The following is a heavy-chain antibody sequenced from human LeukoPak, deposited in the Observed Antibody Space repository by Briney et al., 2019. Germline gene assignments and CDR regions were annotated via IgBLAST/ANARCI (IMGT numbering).Heavy chain of an antibody. J-gene: IGHJ6*03. CDR3: AREHSSSWYYYYYYMDV. CDR1: GFTFSNYG. D-gene: IGHD6-13*01. CDR2: ISGSGGST. V-gene: IGHV3-23*01. Sequence: GGSLRLSCAASGFTFSNYGMSWVRQAPGKGLEWVSAISGSGGSTYYADSVKGRFTISRDNSKNTLYLQMNSLRAEDTAVYYCAREHSSSWYYYYYYMDVWGKGTTVTISS.